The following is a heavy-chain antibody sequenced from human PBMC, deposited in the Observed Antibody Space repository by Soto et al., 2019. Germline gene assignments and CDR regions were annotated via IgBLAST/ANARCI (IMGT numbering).Heavy chain of an antibody. CDR2: IDYSGST. J-gene: IGHJ6*02. Sequence: QVQLQESGPGLVKPSETLSLTCTVSGGSISSYYWSWIRQPPGKGLEWIGYIDYSGSTNYNPSLQCRVTISVDTSKNQCSLKLSSVTAADTAVYYCARDSVSHDFTYYYDGMDVWGQGTTVTVSS. V-gene: IGHV4-59*01. CDR1: GGSISSYY. D-gene: IGHD3-3*01. CDR3: ARDSVSHDFTYYYDGMDV.